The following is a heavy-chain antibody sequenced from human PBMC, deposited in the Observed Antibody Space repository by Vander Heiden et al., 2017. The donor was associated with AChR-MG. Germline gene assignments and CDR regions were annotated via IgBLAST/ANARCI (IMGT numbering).Heavy chain of an antibody. D-gene: IGHD4-17*01. CDR1: GFRFSSHA. CDR2: VNPSGTIT. V-gene: IGHV3-23*01. J-gene: IGHJ4*02. Sequence: EVQLLESGGGLVQPGGSLRLSCGAFGFRFSSHAISGVRQAPGKGLEWVSAVNPSGTITYYADSVRGRFTISRDNSKNMIYLQLTSLRADDTAVYICAKEDHAYGDYGHWGQGTLVTVSS. CDR3: AKEDHAYGDYGH.